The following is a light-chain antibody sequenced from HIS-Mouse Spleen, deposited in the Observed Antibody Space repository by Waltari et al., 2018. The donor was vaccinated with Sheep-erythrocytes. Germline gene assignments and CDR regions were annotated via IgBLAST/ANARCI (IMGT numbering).Light chain of an antibody. CDR1: KLGDKY. CDR3: QAWDSSTAWNVV. V-gene: IGLV3-1*01. CDR2: QDS. J-gene: IGLJ2*01. Sequence: SYELTQPPSVSVSPGQTASITCSGDKLGDKYACWYQQKPGQSPVLVIYQDSNRPSGIPGRFSGSNSGNTATLTISGTQAMDEADYYCQAWDSSTAWNVVFGGGTKLTVL.